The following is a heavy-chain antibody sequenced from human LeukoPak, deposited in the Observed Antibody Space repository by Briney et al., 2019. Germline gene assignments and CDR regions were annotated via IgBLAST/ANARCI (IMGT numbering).Heavy chain of an antibody. V-gene: IGHV4-59*01. CDR2: IYYSGST. J-gene: IGHJ4*02. Sequence: GSLRLSCAASGFTFSSFGMSWVRQAPGKGLEWIGYIYYSGSTNYNPSLKSRVTISVDTSKNQFSLKLSSVTAADTAVYYCARRYGSGSSGTFDYWGQGTLVTVSS. CDR3: ARRYGSGSSGTFDY. D-gene: IGHD3-10*01. CDR1: GFTFSSFG.